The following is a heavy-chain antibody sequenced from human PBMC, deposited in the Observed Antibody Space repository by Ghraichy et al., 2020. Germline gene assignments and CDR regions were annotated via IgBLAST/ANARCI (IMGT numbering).Heavy chain of an antibody. CDR2: IIHSGTS. J-gene: IGHJ4*02. D-gene: IGHD4-17*01. CDR1: GGSFSAYN. CDR3: ARFGATVTTLEFAY. Sequence: SQTLSLTCAVYGGSFSAYNWNCIRQAPGKGLEWIGEIIHSGTSNYNPSLKSRVTISADTSKRQVSLKLSSVTAADTAIYFCARFGATVTTLEFAYWGQGTRVTVSS. V-gene: IGHV4-34*12.